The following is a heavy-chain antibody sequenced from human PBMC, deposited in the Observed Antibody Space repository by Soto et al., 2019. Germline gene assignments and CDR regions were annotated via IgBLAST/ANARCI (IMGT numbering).Heavy chain of an antibody. CDR1: GFSLSTSGVG. CDR3: AQTRHYIVVPAAKHNWFDP. Sequence: QITLKESGPTLVKPTQTLTLTCTFSGFSLSTSGVGVGWIRQPPGKALEWLALIYWDDDKRYSPSLKSRLTTTKDTSKNPVVLTMTNMDPVDTATYYCAQTRHYIVVPAAKHNWFDPWGQGTLVTVSS. D-gene: IGHD2-2*01. V-gene: IGHV2-5*02. J-gene: IGHJ5*02. CDR2: IYWDDDK.